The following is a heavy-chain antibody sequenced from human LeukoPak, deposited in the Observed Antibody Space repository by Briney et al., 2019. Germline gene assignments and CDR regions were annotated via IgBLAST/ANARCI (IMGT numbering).Heavy chain of an antibody. CDR3: AKDLPVVVPAATHGLFDY. V-gene: IGHV3-23*01. D-gene: IGHD2-2*01. CDR2: ISDSGGRT. CDR1: GFAFSSYA. J-gene: IGHJ4*02. Sequence: PGGSLRLSCAASGFAFSSYAMSWVRQAPGKGLEWVSAISDSGGRTYYADSVKGRFTISRDNSKNTLYLQMNSLRAEDTAVYYCAKDLPVVVPAATHGLFDYWGQGTLVTVSS.